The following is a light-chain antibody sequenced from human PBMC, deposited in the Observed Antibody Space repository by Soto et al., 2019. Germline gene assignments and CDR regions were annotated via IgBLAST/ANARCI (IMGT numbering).Light chain of an antibody. Sequence: GDRVTIPCRASQTISRNLNWYQQKPGKAPKLLIYAASSLQSGVPSRFSGTGSGADFTLTISSLQPEDFETYYCQCYSSYPWTFGQGTKVDIK. V-gene: IGKV1-39*02. CDR2: AAS. J-gene: IGKJ1*01. CDR1: QTISRN. CDR3: QCYSSYPWT.